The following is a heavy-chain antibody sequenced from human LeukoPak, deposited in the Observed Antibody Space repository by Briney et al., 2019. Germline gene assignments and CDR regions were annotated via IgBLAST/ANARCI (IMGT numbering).Heavy chain of an antibody. CDR2: IKSLASGGTT. CDR1: GFTFRDAW. D-gene: IGHD3-22*01. J-gene: IGHJ4*02. Sequence: GGSLRLSCAASGFTFRDAWMTWVRQAPGKGLECVGRIKSLASGGTTEYAAPVKGRFTISRVDSKNTVYLQMNSLKTEDTAVYYCTHDSSGYYSLHSWGQGTLVTVSS. CDR3: THDSSGYYSLHS. V-gene: IGHV3-15*01.